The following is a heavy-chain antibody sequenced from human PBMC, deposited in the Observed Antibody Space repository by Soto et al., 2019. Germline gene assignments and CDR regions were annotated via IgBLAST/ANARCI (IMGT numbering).Heavy chain of an antibody. Sequence: QLQLQESGPGLVKPSETLSLTCTVSGGSISSSSYYWGWIRQPPGKGLEWIGSIYYSGSTYYNPSRKSRVTISVDTSKNQFSLKLSSVTAADTAVYYCASQFSGYDFWSGYLDYWGQGTLVTVSS. J-gene: IGHJ4*02. V-gene: IGHV4-39*01. CDR1: GGSISSSSYY. CDR2: IYYSGST. D-gene: IGHD3-3*01. CDR3: ASQFSGYDFWSGYLDY.